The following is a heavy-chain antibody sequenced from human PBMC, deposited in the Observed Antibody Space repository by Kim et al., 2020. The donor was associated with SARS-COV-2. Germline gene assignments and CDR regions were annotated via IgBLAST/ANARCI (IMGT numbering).Heavy chain of an antibody. J-gene: IGHJ5*02. CDR1: GFTFSAYA. V-gene: IGHV3-30*14. CDR3: ARPGEVGSTYWFDP. CDR2: ISSDGSYK. Sequence: GGSLRLSCAASGFTFSAYAMLWVRQAPGKGPEWVAVISSDGSYKFYADSVKGRFTISRDSSKNTLYLQMNSLRAEDTAVYYCARPGEVGSTYWFDPWGQGPLVTVSS. D-gene: IGHD1-26*01.